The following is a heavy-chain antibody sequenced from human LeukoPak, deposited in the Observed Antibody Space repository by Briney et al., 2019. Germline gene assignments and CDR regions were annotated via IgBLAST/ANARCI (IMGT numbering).Heavy chain of an antibody. J-gene: IGHJ2*01. D-gene: IGHD4-23*01. CDR3: AKVRTVDWYFDL. Sequence: GGSLRLSCAASGFTFDDYAMHWVRQAPGKGLEWVSGISWNSGSIGYADSVKGRFTISRDNAKNSLYLQMNSLRAEDTALYYCAKVRTVDWYFDLWGRGTLVTVSS. V-gene: IGHV3-9*01. CDR1: GFTFDDYA. CDR2: ISWNSGSI.